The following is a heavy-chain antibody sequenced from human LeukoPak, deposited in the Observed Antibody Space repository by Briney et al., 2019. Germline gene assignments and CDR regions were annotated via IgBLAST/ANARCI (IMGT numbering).Heavy chain of an antibody. Sequence: GGSLRLSCAASGFMFSSYGMSWVRRAPGKGLEWVSAISGSGGTTYYADSVKGRFTISRDNSKNTLYPQMSSLRAEDTAVYYCAKRREYNFDYWGQGTLVTVSS. V-gene: IGHV3-23*01. J-gene: IGHJ4*02. CDR3: AKRREYNFDY. CDR2: ISGSGGTT. CDR1: GFMFSSYG. D-gene: IGHD2/OR15-2a*01.